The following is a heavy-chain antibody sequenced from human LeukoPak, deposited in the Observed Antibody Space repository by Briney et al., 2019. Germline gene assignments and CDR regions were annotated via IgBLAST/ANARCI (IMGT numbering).Heavy chain of an antibody. Sequence: GGSLRLSCAASGFTFSSYAMHWVRQAPGEGLEWVAVISYDGSNKYYADSVKGRFTISRDNSKNTLYLQMNSLRAEDTAVYYCARDVGYYGSGSPDWGQGTLVTVSS. CDR3: ARDVGYYGSGSPD. J-gene: IGHJ4*02. CDR2: ISYDGSNK. D-gene: IGHD3-10*01. V-gene: IGHV3-30-3*01. CDR1: GFTFSSYA.